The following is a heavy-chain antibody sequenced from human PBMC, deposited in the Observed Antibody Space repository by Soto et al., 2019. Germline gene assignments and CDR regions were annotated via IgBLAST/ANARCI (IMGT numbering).Heavy chain of an antibody. CDR3: ASVGYDYDSPDACDN. CDR2: ISAYNGNT. V-gene: IGHV1-18*01. D-gene: IGHD3-22*01. CDR1: GYTFTSYG. J-gene: IGHJ3*02. Sequence: QVQLVQSGAEVKKPGASVKVSCKASGYTFTSYGISWVRQAPGQGLEWMGWISAYNGNTNYAQKLQGRVTMTTDTSTSIANMGLRSLRADATAVYYCASVGYDYDSPDACDNWGKRTMVTVSS.